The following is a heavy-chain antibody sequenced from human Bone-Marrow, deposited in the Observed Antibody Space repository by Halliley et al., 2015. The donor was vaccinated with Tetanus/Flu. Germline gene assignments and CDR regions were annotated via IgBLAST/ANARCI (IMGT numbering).Heavy chain of an antibody. CDR3: ARSYSKIGHFDY. Sequence: GWIGYISYSGSTYYNPSLKSRVSISIDTSKNQFSPSQISVTAADTAVYYCARSYSKIGHFDYWGQGTLVTVSS. D-gene: IGHD4-4*01. V-gene: IGHV4-31*02. J-gene: IGHJ4*02. CDR2: ISYSGST.